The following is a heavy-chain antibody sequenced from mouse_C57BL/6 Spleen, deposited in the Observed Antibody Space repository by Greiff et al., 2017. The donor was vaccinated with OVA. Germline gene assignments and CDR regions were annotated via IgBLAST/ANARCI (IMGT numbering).Heavy chain of an antibody. V-gene: IGHV1-59*01. CDR1: GYTFTSYW. Sequence: QVQLKQPGAELVRPGTSVKLSCKASGYTFTSYWMHWVKQRPGQGLEWIGVIDPSDSYTNYNQKFKGKATLTVDTSSSTAYMQLSSPTSEDSAVYYCAREGFDYDYDDYAMDYWGQGTSVTVSS. J-gene: IGHJ4*01. D-gene: IGHD2-4*01. CDR3: AREGFDYDYDDYAMDY. CDR2: IDPSDSYT.